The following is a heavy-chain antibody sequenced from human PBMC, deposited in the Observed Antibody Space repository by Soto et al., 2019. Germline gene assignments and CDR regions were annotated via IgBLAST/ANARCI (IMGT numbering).Heavy chain of an antibody. V-gene: IGHV4-30-4*01. Sequence: TLSLTCSVSGASIAGGSYYWSWVRQPPGKGLEWIGYIPSRGRPFYNPSLTSRGTISADSSKNQISLQLNSVTAADTAVYYCVRDQYSGYDFALWGQGNLVTVSS. CDR2: IPSRGRP. D-gene: IGHD5-12*01. J-gene: IGHJ5*02. CDR3: VRDQYSGYDFAL. CDR1: GASIAGGSYY.